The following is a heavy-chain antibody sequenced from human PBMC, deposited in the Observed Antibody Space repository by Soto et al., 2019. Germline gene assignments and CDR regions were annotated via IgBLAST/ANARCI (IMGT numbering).Heavy chain of an antibody. Sequence: QVQLVQSGGELKKPGASVKVSCKASGYTFTNYAISWVRQAPGRGLEWMGWVNTYNGNPNYAQIFQGRVTMTTATSTGTAYMELRSLKSYDSASNYCAKDSQYSTSWQRFDSWGQGTLVTVSS. J-gene: IGHJ4*02. D-gene: IGHD6-13*01. V-gene: IGHV1-18*01. CDR3: AKDSQYSTSWQRFDS. CDR1: GYTFTNYA. CDR2: VNTYNGNP.